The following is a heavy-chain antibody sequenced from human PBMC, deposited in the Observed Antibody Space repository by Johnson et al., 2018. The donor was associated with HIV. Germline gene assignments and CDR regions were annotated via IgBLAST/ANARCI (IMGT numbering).Heavy chain of an antibody. CDR3: ARSFSGPDAFDI. CDR2: ISYDGSNK. V-gene: IGHV3-30-3*01. CDR1: GFTFSSYA. Sequence: VQLVESGGGVVQPGRSLRLSCAASGFTFSSYAMHWVRQAPGKGLEWVAVISYDGSNKYYADSVKGRFTISRDNSKNTLYLQMNSLRAEDTTVYYCARSFSGPDAFDIWGQGTMVTVSS. D-gene: IGHD5-12*01. J-gene: IGHJ3*02.